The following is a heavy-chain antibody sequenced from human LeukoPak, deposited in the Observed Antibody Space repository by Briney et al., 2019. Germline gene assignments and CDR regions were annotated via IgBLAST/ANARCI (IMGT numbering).Heavy chain of an antibody. V-gene: IGHV1-2*02. Sequence: ASVKVSCKASGYTFTGYYMHWVRQAPGQGLEWMGWINPNSGGANYAQKFQGRVTMTRDTSISTAYMELSRLRSDDTAVYYCARDRISGSYIPGDVWGKGTTVTVSS. CDR3: ARDRISGSYIPGDV. D-gene: IGHD2-15*01. CDR1: GYTFTGYY. J-gene: IGHJ6*04. CDR2: INPNSGGA.